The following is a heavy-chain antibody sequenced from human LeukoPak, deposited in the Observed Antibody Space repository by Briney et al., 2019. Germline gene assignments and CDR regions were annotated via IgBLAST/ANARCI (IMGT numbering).Heavy chain of an antibody. D-gene: IGHD1-26*01. CDR2: IYYSGST. Sequence: SETLSLTCTVSGGSISSHYWSWIRQPPGKGLEWIGYIYYSGSTNYNPSLKSRVTISVDTSKNQFSLKLSSVTAADTAVYYYARGGSYGPWGQGTLVTVSS. CDR3: ARGGSYGP. CDR1: GGSISSHY. J-gene: IGHJ5*02. V-gene: IGHV4-59*11.